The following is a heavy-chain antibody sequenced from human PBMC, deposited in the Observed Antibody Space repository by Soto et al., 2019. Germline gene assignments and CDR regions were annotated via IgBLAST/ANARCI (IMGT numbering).Heavy chain of an antibody. CDR3: AKDGRRVGPTLNWLDS. D-gene: IGHD1-26*01. Sequence: EVQLMESGGGLVQPGESLRLSCVVSGLSLSGYALSWVRQAPGKGLEWVSAVSGSGGTTYYADSVKGRFTISRDNSKNTLYLQMHGLRVEDTANYFCAKDGRRVGPTLNWLDSWGQGTQVTVTS. V-gene: IGHV3-23*01. CDR1: GLSLSGYA. J-gene: IGHJ5*01. CDR2: VSGSGGTT.